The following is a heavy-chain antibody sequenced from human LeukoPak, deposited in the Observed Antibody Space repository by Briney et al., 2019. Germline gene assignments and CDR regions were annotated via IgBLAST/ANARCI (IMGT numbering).Heavy chain of an antibody. J-gene: IGHJ5*02. CDR1: GFTFSSYS. V-gene: IGHV3-21*01. Sequence: GGSLRLSCAASGFTFSSYSMNWVRQAPGKGLEWVSSISSSSSYIYYADSVKGRFTISRDNAKNSLYLQMNSLRADDTAVYYCASRYSSSRPFDPWGQGTLVTVSS. D-gene: IGHD6-13*01. CDR3: ASRYSSSRPFDP. CDR2: ISSSSSYI.